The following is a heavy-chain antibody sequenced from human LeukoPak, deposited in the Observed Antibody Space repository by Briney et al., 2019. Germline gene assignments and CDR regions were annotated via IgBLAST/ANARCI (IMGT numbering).Heavy chain of an antibody. Sequence: PGGSLRLSCAASGFTFSSYAMHWVRQAPGKGLEWVAIVSSDGSDKYYADSVKGRFTISRDNSKNTLYLQMNSLRAEDTAIFYCARETYQLLSPFDYWGQGTLVTVSS. D-gene: IGHD2-2*01. J-gene: IGHJ4*02. CDR2: VSSDGSDK. CDR1: GFTFSSYA. CDR3: ARETYQLLSPFDY. V-gene: IGHV3-30*04.